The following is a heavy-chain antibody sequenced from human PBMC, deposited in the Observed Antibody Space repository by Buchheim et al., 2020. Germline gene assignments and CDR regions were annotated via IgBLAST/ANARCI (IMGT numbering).Heavy chain of an antibody. D-gene: IGHD3-10*01. CDR2: IIYTEVT. CDR3: ATSTMLQGPTTFFDY. CDR1: DGSFHTSY. Sequence: QVQLQESGAGQVKPSETLSLTCNVSDGSFHTSYCNWIRQPPGKGLEWFGYIIYTEVTHCNPSLKSRVTLSVDTSKNPFSLKLRSVTAADTAVYYYATSTMLQGPTTFFDYWGQGNL. V-gene: IGHV4-59*01. J-gene: IGHJ4*03.